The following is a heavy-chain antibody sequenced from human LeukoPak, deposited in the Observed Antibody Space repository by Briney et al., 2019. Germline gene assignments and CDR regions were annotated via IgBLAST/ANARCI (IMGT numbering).Heavy chain of an antibody. CDR1: GYTFTSYD. CDR2: MNPNSGNT. J-gene: IGHJ4*02. V-gene: IGHV1-8*01. Sequence: PMASVKVSCKASGYTFTSYDINWVRQATGQGLEWMGWMNPNSGNTGYAQKFQGRVTITRNTSISTAYMELSSLRSEDTAVYYCAREEGRAGDRDYWGQGTLVTVSS. D-gene: IGHD3-10*01. CDR3: AREEGRAGDRDY.